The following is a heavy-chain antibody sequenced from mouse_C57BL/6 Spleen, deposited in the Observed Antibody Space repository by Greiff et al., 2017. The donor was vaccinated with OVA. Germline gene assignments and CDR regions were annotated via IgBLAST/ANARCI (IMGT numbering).Heavy chain of an antibody. CDR3: AKDSYYYGSRGEDY. V-gene: IGHV1-26*01. Sequence: EVQLQQSGPELVKPGASVKISCKASGYTFTDYYMNWVKQSHGKSLEWIGDINPNNGGTSYNQKFKGKATLTVDKSSSTAYMELRSLTSEDSAVYYCAKDSYYYGSRGEDYWGQGTTLTVSS. J-gene: IGHJ2*01. CDR2: INPNNGGT. CDR1: GYTFTDYY. D-gene: IGHD1-1*01.